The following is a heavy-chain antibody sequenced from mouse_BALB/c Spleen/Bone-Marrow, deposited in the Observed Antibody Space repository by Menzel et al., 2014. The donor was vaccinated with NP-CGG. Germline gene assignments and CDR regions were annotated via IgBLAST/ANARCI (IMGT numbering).Heavy chain of an antibody. Sequence: EVQLQQSGAELVKPGASVKLSCTASGFNIKDTYIHWVKQTPEQGLEWIGRIDPANGNTKYDPKFQGKATITADTSSSTAYLQLSSLTSEDTAVYYCASYVYGYYFDYWGQGTTLTLSS. J-gene: IGHJ2*01. V-gene: IGHV14-3*02. CDR1: GFNIKDTY. CDR3: ASYVYGYYFDY. CDR2: IDPANGNT. D-gene: IGHD2-2*01.